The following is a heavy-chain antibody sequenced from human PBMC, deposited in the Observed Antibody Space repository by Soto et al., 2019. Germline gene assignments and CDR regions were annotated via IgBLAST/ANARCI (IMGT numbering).Heavy chain of an antibody. CDR3: AREGPDHRSS. CDR2: ITAYNGNT. J-gene: IGHJ4*02. Sequence: GASVKVSCKAPGYTFPGYYIHWVRQAPGQGLEWMGWITAYNGNTKYAQKLHGRVTMTTDTSTSTAYMELRSLRSDDTAVYYCAREGPDHRSSWGQGTLVPVSS. V-gene: IGHV1-18*04. D-gene: IGHD3-16*02. CDR1: GYTFPGYY.